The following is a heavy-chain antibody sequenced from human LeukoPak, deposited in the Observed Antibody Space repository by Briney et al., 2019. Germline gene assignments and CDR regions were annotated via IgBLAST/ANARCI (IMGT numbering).Heavy chain of an antibody. V-gene: IGHV3-7*01. CDR1: GFTFSSYW. D-gene: IGHD6-13*01. Sequence: GGSLRLSCAASGFTFSSYWMSWVRQAPGKGLEWVANIKRDGSEKYYVDSVKGRFTISREKAKNSLYLQMNSLRAEDTAVYYCARDVYSSSWYGILYNWFDPWGQGTLVTVSS. CDR3: ARDVYSSSWYGILYNWFDP. CDR2: IKRDGSEK. J-gene: IGHJ5*02.